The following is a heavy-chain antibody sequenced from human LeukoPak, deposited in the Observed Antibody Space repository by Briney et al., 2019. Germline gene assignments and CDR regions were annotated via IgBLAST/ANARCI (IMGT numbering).Heavy chain of an antibody. V-gene: IGHV1-2*02. J-gene: IGHJ4*02. CDR1: VYTFTGYY. CDR2: INPNSGGT. D-gene: IGHD2-2*02. Sequence: ASVKVSCKASVYTFTGYYMHWVRQAPGQGLEWMGWINPNSGGTNYAQKFQGRVTMTRDTSISTAYMELSRLRSDDTAVYYCARAGRTFIVVVPAAIRYWGQGTLVTVSS. CDR3: ARAGRTFIVVVPAAIRY.